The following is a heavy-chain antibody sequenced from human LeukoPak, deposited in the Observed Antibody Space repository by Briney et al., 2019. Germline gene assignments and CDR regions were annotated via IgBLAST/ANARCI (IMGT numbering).Heavy chain of an antibody. CDR3: ARGDCTNGVCLYDY. V-gene: IGHV3-23*01. J-gene: IGHJ4*02. D-gene: IGHD2-8*01. Sequence: GGSLRLSCAASGLTFSNYAMSWVRQAPGKGLEWVSGISDSGGSTHYADSVKGRFIISRDNSKNTLYLQMNSLRAEDTAVYYFARGDCTNGVCLYDYWGQGTLVTVSS. CDR2: ISDSGGST. CDR1: GLTFSNYA.